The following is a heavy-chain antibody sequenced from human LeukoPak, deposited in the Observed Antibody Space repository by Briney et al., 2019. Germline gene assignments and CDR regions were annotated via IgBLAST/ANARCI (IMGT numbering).Heavy chain of an antibody. CDR3: ARSSSSYAFDI. CDR1: GGSFSGYY. CDR2: INHSGST. Sequence: SETLSLTCAVYGGSFSGYYWSWIRQPPGKGLEWIGEINHSGSTNYNPSLKSRVTISVDTSKTQFSLKLSSVTAADTAVYSCARSSSSYAFDIWGQGTMVTVSS. J-gene: IGHJ3*02. V-gene: IGHV4-34*01. D-gene: IGHD6-6*01.